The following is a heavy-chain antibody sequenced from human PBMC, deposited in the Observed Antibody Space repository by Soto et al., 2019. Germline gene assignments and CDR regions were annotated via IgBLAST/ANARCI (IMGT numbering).Heavy chain of an antibody. CDR2: ISTYNGKT. D-gene: IGHD2-15*01. J-gene: IGHJ5*02. CDR3: ARGALPTATPSCFAP. V-gene: IGHV1-18*04. CDR1: GYTFNSYG. Sequence: QVQLVQSGAEVKKPWASVKVSCKASGYTFNSYGITWVRQSPGQGLEWMGWISTYNGKTNYAQKVQGRVTMTTDTSTSTAYMELRSLTSHDTAVYYCARGALPTATPSCFAPWGQGTLLTVSS.